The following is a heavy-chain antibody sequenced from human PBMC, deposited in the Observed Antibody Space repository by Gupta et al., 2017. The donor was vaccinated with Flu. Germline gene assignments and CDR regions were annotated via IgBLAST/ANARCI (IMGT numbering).Heavy chain of an antibody. J-gene: IGHJ4*02. CDR2: INPNSGGT. V-gene: IGHV1-2*02. CDR3: AREGDYYDSSGHYSRLHFIDY. CDR1: GYTFTGYY. Sequence: QVQLVQSGAEVKKPGASVKVSCKGSGYTFTGYYLHWVRQAPGQGLEWMGWINPNSGGTNYAQKFQGRVTMTRDTSISTAYMELNSLRSDDTAVYHCAREGDYYDSSGHYSRLHFIDYWGQGTLVTVSS. D-gene: IGHD3-22*01.